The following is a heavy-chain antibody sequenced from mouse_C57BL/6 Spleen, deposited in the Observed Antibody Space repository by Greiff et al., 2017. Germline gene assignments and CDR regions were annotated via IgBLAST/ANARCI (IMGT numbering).Heavy chain of an antibody. J-gene: IGHJ3*01. CDR3: ARKELTGRTWIAY. CDR2: IDPNSGGT. Sequence: QVQLQQPGAELVKPGASVKLSCKASGYTFTSYWMHWVKQRPGRGLEWIGRIDPNSGGTKYNEKFKSKATLTVDKHSSTAYMQLSSLTTEDAAVDYCARKELTGRTWIAYGGQGTLVTVSA. V-gene: IGHV1-72*01. CDR1: GYTFTSYW. D-gene: IGHD4-1*01.